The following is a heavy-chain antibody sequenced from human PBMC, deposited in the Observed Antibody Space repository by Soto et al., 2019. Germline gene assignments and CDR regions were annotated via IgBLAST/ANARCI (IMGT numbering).Heavy chain of an antibody. CDR3: AREGSSSWYSAFDI. Sequence: QVQLVESGGGVVQPGRSLRLSCAASGFTFNNYAMHWVRQAPGKGLEWVAVISYDGSHIYYADSVKGRFTISRDNSKNTLYLQMNSLRAEDTAVYYCAREGSSSWYSAFDIWGQGTMVIVAS. CDR2: ISYDGSHI. J-gene: IGHJ3*02. D-gene: IGHD6-13*01. V-gene: IGHV3-30-3*01. CDR1: GFTFNNYA.